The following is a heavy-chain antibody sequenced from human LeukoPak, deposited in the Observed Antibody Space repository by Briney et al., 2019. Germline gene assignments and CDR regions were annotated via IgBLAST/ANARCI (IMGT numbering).Heavy chain of an antibody. D-gene: IGHD6-6*01. J-gene: IGHJ6*02. CDR2: ISYDGSNK. CDR3: AKDQRYDVYSSSSVYYYYGMDV. V-gene: IGHV3-30*18. Sequence: PGGSLRLSCAASGFTFRSYAMSWVRQAPGKGLEWVAVISYDGSNKYYADSVKGRFTISRDNSKNTLYLQMNSLRAEDTAVYYCAKDQRYDVYSSSSVYYYYGMDVWGQGTTVTVSS. CDR1: GFTFRSYA.